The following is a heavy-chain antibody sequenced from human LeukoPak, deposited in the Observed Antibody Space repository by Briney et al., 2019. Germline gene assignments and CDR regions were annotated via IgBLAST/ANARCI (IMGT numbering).Heavy chain of an antibody. V-gene: IGHV3-48*03. CDR1: GFTFSSYE. Sequence: GGSLRLSCAASGFTFSSYEMNWVRQAPGKGLEWVSYISSSGSTIYYADSVKGRLTISRDNAKNSLYLQMNSLRAEDTAVYYCARDAPTTVTTFYYYYYMDVWGKGTTVTVSS. D-gene: IGHD4-17*01. CDR3: ARDAPTTVTTFYYYYYMDV. J-gene: IGHJ6*03. CDR2: ISSSGSTI.